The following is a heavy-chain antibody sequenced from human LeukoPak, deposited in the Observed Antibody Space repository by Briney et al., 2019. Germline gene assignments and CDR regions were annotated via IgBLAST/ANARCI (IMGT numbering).Heavy chain of an antibody. V-gene: IGHV4-59*01. D-gene: IGHD3-10*01. Sequence: SETLSLTCTVSGGSISSYYWSWIRQPPGKGLEWIGYIYYSGSTNYNPSLKSRATMSVDTSKNQFSLKLSSVTAADTAVYYCARASAYSLGSYYNPGFDYWGQGTLVTVSS. CDR1: GGSISSYY. J-gene: IGHJ4*02. CDR2: IYYSGST. CDR3: ARASAYSLGSYYNPGFDY.